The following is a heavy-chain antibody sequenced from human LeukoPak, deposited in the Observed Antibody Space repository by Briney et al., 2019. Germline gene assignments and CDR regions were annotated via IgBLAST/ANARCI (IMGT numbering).Heavy chain of an antibody. CDR3: ARGDDFSGDY. J-gene: IGHJ4*02. Sequence: PGGSLRLSCVASGFIFSKFWMCWVRQAPGKGLEWVANIHPEGNEKYHVDSVKGRFTISRDNTKNLLHLEMDSLRVGDTAVYYWARGDDFSGDYWAQGPGVTVSS. CDR1: GFIFSKFW. D-gene: IGHD3/OR15-3a*01. CDR2: IHPEGNEK. V-gene: IGHV3-7*04.